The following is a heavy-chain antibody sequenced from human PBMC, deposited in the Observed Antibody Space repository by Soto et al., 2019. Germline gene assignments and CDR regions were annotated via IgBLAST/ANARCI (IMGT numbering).Heavy chain of an antibody. CDR1: GGSISSYY. Sequence: SETLSLTCTVSGGSISSYYWSWIRQPPGKGLEWIGYIYYSGSTNYNPSPKSRVTISVDTSKNQFSLKLSSVTAADTAVYYCAREGEQQSFDYWGQGTLVTVSS. CDR3: AREGEQQSFDY. V-gene: IGHV4-59*01. D-gene: IGHD6-13*01. CDR2: IYYSGST. J-gene: IGHJ4*02.